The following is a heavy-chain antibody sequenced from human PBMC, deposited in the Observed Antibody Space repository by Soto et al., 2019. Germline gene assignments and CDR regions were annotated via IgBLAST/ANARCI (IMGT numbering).Heavy chain of an antibody. Sequence: PSETLSLTCTVSGGSISSGGYYWSWIRQHSGKGLEWIGYIYYSGSTYYNPSLKSRVTISVDTSKNQFSLKLSSVTAADTAVYYCARGGSITMVRGVIISDAFDIWGQGTMVTVSS. CDR3: ARGGSITMVRGVIISDAFDI. CDR2: IYYSGST. D-gene: IGHD3-10*01. CDR1: GGSISSGGYY. V-gene: IGHV4-31*03. J-gene: IGHJ3*02.